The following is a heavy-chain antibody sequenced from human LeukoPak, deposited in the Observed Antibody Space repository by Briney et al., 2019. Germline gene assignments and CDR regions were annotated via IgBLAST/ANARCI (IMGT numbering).Heavy chain of an antibody. CDR1: GFTFSIYS. Sequence: GGSLRLSCAASGFTFSIYSMNWVRQAPGKGLEWVLYISSSSSTIYYADSVKGRFTISRDNAKNSLYLQMNSLRAEDTAVYYCAREGGARFDYWGQGTLVTVSS. CDR2: ISSSSSTI. CDR3: AREGGARFDY. D-gene: IGHD1-26*01. V-gene: IGHV3-48*01. J-gene: IGHJ4*02.